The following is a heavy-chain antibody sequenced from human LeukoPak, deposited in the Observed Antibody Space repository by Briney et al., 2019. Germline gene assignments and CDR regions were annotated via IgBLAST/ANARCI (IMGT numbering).Heavy chain of an antibody. Sequence: GGSLRLSCAASGFTVSQNYMSWVRQAPGRGLEWVSLIYADGATHYADSVKGRFTISRDNSKNTVYLEMNSLRPEDTAVYYCARGRAGEKGWVEFDPLGQGTLVTVSS. CDR2: IYADGAT. V-gene: IGHV3-66*02. J-gene: IGHJ5*02. D-gene: IGHD3-16*01. CDR1: GFTVSQNY. CDR3: ARGRAGEKGWVEFDP.